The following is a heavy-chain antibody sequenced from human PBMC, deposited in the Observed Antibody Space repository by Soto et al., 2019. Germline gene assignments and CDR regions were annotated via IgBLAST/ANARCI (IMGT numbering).Heavy chain of an antibody. CDR3: AKGVPGIAVAGTGYFQH. V-gene: IGHV3-23*01. CDR1: GCKFSSYA. CDR2: ISGSGDST. J-gene: IGHJ1*01. D-gene: IGHD6-19*01. Sequence: GGSLRVSCAASGCKFSSYAMSWVRRAQGKGLEWVSGISGSGDSTYYADSVKGRFTISRDNSKNTLYLQMNSLRAEDTAVYYCAKGVPGIAVAGTGYFQHWGQGALVTVS.